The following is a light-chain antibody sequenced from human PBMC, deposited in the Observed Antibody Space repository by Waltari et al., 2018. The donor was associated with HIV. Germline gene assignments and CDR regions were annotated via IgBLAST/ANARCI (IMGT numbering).Light chain of an antibody. CDR3: GTWDSSLSAV. Sequence: QSVLTQPPSVSAAPGQGVTIPCSGSSTNIGNNYVSWYQHLPGAAPKLLIYDNNNRPSGIPDRFSGSKSGTSATLVITGLQTGDEADYYCGTWDSSLSAVFGGGTKLTVL. CDR2: DNN. J-gene: IGLJ3*02. V-gene: IGLV1-51*01. CDR1: STNIGNNY.